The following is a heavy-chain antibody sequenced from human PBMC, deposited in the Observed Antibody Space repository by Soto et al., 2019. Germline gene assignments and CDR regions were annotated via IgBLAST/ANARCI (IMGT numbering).Heavy chain of an antibody. CDR2: IWYDGGNK. D-gene: IGHD6-19*01. J-gene: IGHJ4*02. CDR1: GFNFSSYV. V-gene: IGHV3-33*01. CDR3: ARDGQWLPRDGLRSSYYFDY. Sequence: QVQLVESGGGVVQPGRSLRLSCAASGFNFSSYVMHWVRQAPGKGLEWVAVIWYDGGNKYYADSVKGRFTISRDNSKNTLYLQMNSLRAEGTAVHYCARDGQWLPRDGLRSSYYFDYWGQGTLVTVPS.